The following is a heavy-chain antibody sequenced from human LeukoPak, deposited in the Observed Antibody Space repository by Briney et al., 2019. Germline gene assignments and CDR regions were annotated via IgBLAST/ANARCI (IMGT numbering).Heavy chain of an antibody. J-gene: IGHJ4*02. D-gene: IGHD3-10*01. CDR2: IHPGDSDT. V-gene: IGHV5-51*01. CDR3: ARRTRGLLWFGESFDY. Sequence: GESLKISCQVSGYSFPTYWIGWVRQMPGKGLEWMGIIHPGDSDTRYSPSFQGQVTISADTSISTAYLQWSSLKASDTAIYYCARRTRGLLWFGESFDYWGQGTLVTVSS. CDR1: GYSFPTYW.